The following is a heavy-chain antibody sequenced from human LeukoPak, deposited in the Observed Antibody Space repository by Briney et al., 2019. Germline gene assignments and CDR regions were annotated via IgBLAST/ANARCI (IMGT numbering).Heavy chain of an antibody. V-gene: IGHV3-23*01. CDR3: VIGRRDSGGYHYSFDY. Sequence: GGSLRLFCAVSEVTFSSPVMAWVRQAPGKGLEWVSGMTIRTVSGGEIHYADSVKGRFTISRDESKDTLFLQMNSLRAEDTAIYYCVIGRRDSGGYHYSFDYWGQGTLVAVSS. CDR2: IRTVSGGEI. J-gene: IGHJ4*02. CDR1: EVTFSSPV. D-gene: IGHD3-22*01.